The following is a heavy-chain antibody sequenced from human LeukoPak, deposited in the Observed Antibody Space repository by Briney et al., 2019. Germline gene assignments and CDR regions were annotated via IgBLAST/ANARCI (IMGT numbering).Heavy chain of an antibody. Sequence: SETLSLTCTVSGGSISSSSYYWGWIRQPPGKGLEWIGSIYYSGSPYYNPSLKSRVTISVDTSKNQLSLQLSSATAADTAVYYCARHVYSSGYYYTYYFDYWGQGTLVTVSS. CDR2: IYYSGSP. V-gene: IGHV4-39*01. D-gene: IGHD3-22*01. CDR3: ARHVYSSGYYYTYYFDY. CDR1: GGSISSSSYY. J-gene: IGHJ4*02.